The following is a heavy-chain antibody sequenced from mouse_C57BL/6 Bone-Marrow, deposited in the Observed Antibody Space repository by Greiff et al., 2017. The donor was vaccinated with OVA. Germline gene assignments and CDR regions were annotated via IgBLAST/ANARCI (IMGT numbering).Heavy chain of an antibody. CDR2: IDPSDSYT. CDR3: ARSVYYYGSSYGWYFDV. D-gene: IGHD1-1*01. J-gene: IGHJ1*03. V-gene: IGHV1-69*01. Sequence: QVQLQQPGAELVMPGASVKLSCKASGYTFTSYWMHWVKQRPGQGLEWIGEIDPSDSYTNYNQQFKGKSTLTVDKSSSTAYMQLSSLTSEDSAVYYCARSVYYYGSSYGWYFDVWGTGTTVTVSS. CDR1: GYTFTSYW.